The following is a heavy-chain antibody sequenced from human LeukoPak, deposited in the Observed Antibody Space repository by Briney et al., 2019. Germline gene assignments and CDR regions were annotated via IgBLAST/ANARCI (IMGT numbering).Heavy chain of an antibody. CDR3: ARVPVYGGNYDAFDI. V-gene: IGHV3-48*01. CDR2: ISSSSSTI. D-gene: IGHD4-23*01. J-gene: IGHJ3*02. Sequence: GGSLRLSCAASGFTFSSYSMNWVRQAPGKGLEWVSYISSSSSTIYYADSVKGRFTISRDNAKNSLYLQMNSLRAEDTAVYYCARVPVYGGNYDAFDIWGQGTMVTVSS. CDR1: GFTFSSYS.